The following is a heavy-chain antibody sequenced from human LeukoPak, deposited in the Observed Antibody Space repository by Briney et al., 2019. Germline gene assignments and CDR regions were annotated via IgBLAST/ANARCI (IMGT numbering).Heavy chain of an antibody. CDR2: ISYDGSNK. D-gene: IGHD1-26*01. CDR1: GFTFSSYP. J-gene: IGHJ4*02. V-gene: IGHV3-30-3*01. CDR3: ARGSVGATDY. Sequence: GGSLRLSCAASGFTFSSYPMHWVRQAPGKGLEWVAVISYDGSNKYYADSVKGRFTISRDNSKNTLYLQMNRLRAEDTAVYYCARGSVGATDYWGQGTLVTVSS.